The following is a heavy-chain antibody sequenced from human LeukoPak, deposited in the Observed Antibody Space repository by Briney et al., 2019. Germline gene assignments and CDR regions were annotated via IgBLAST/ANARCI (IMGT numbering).Heavy chain of an antibody. CDR3: ARLRLTGYYNYYYYGMDV. CDR1: GGSFSGYY. J-gene: IGHJ6*02. V-gene: IGHV4-34*01. Sequence: SETLSLTCAVYGGSFSGYYWSWIRQPPGKGLEWIGGINHSGSTNYNPSLKSRVTISVDTSKNQFSLKLSSVTAADTAVYYCARLRLTGYYNYYYYGMDVWGQGTTVTVSS. D-gene: IGHD3-9*01. CDR2: INHSGST.